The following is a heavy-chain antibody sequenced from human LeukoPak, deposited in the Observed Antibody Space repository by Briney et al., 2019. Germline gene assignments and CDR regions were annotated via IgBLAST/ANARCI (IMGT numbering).Heavy chain of an antibody. Sequence: GGSLRLSCAASGFTFSSYAMSWVRQAPGKGLEWVSAISGSGGSTYYADSVRGRFTISRDNAKNSLYLQMNSLRAEDTAVYYCAKKNYDFWSGYLGYFDYWGQGTLVTVSS. J-gene: IGHJ4*02. CDR3: AKKNYDFWSGYLGYFDY. V-gene: IGHV3-23*01. CDR2: ISGSGGST. CDR1: GFTFSSYA. D-gene: IGHD3-3*01.